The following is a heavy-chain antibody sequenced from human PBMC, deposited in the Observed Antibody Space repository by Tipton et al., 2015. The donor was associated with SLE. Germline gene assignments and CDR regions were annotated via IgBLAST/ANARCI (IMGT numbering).Heavy chain of an antibody. V-gene: IGHV1-3*01. CDR1: GYTFTSYA. J-gene: IGHJ4*02. CDR2: INAGNGNT. Sequence: QLVQSGAEVKKPGASVKASCKASGYTFTSYAMHWVRQDPGQRLEWMGWINAGNGNTKYSQKFQGRVTITRDTSASTAYMELSSLRSEDTAVYYCVVGGGYCSSTSCPAYWGQGTLVTVSS. D-gene: IGHD2-2*01. CDR3: VVGGGYCSSTSCPAY.